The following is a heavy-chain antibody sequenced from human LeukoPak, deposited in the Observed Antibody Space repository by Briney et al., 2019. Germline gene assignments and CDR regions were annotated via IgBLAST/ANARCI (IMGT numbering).Heavy chain of an antibody. CDR3: ARYAWSLGPAPGTPLFDY. J-gene: IGHJ4*02. CDR2: LSSSNTYI. CDR1: GFSFRDYR. D-gene: IGHD2-15*01. V-gene: IGHV3-21*01. Sequence: PGGSLRLSCAASGFSFRDYRMTWVRQAPGKGLEWVSSLSSSNTYIHYADSVKGRFTISRDDAKNSLYLQMSSLRAEDTAVYYCARYAWSLGPAPGTPLFDYWGQGTLVTVSS.